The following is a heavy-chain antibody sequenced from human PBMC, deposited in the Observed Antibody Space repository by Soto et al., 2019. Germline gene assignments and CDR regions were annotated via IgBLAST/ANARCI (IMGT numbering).Heavy chain of an antibody. Sequence: EVQLLESGGGLVQPGGSLRLSCAGSGLTFSNYAMVWVRQAPGKGLEWVSAISGGGGGAHYADSVRGRFSISRKNSKNTLYLQMNRLRAEDTALYCWAKDPNGGYVGAFDSWGPGTMVTVSS. J-gene: IGHJ3*01. CDR2: ISGGGGGA. CDR3: AKDPNGGYVGAFDS. V-gene: IGHV3-23*01. D-gene: IGHD5-12*01. CDR1: GLTFSNYA.